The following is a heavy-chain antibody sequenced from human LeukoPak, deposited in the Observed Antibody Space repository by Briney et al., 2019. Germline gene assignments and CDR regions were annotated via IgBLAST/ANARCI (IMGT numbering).Heavy chain of an antibody. Sequence: SETLSLTCAVYGGSFSDYYWSWIRQPPGKGLEWIGEINHSGSTNYNPSLKSRVTISVDTSKNQFSLKLSSVTAADTAVYYCARHGGYCSSTSCYNWFDPWGQGTLVTVSS. D-gene: IGHD2-2*01. CDR3: ARHGGYCSSTSCYNWFDP. CDR1: GGSFSDYY. CDR2: INHSGST. V-gene: IGHV4-34*01. J-gene: IGHJ5*02.